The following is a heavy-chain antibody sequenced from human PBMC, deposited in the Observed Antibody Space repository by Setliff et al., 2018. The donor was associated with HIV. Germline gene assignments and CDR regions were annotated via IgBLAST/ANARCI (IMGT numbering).Heavy chain of an antibody. Sequence: PSETLSLTCAVSGHSISSGYYWGWIRQPPGRGLEWIGNIYHSGGTHYNPSLRSRVTISVDTSKNHFSLKLSSVTAADTAVFYCARVPFTTGFDYWGQGILVTVSS. CDR2: IYHSGGT. V-gene: IGHV4-38-2*01. CDR3: ARVPFTTGFDY. J-gene: IGHJ4*02. CDR1: GHSISSGYY. D-gene: IGHD3-3*01.